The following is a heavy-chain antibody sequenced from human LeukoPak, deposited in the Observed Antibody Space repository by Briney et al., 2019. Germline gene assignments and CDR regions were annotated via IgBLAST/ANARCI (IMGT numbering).Heavy chain of an antibody. D-gene: IGHD6-19*01. CDR3: ARADYSGPDSRAFDI. J-gene: IGHJ3*02. CDR2: ISYDESNK. Sequence: PGGSLTLSCAASGFTFSTYAMHWVRHAPGKGLEWVAVISYDESNKFYADSVKGRFTISRDNSNNTLYLQMNSLRTEDTAVYYWARADYSGPDSRAFDIWGQGTMVTVSS. V-gene: IGHV3-30-3*01. CDR1: GFTFSTYA.